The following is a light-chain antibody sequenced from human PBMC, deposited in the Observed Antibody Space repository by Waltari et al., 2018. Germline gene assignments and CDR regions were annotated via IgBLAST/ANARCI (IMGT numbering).Light chain of an antibody. CDR3: CSYAGGTTYV. CDR2: EVS. J-gene: IGLJ1*01. Sequence: QSALTQPASVSGSPGQSITPSCPGTSMDVGNYNVFSWYQQFPGKAPKFIIYEVSEGPSGVSNRFSGSKSGNTASLTISGLQAEDEADYYCCSYAGGTTYVFGTGTKVTVL. CDR1: SMDVGNYNV. V-gene: IGLV2-23*02.